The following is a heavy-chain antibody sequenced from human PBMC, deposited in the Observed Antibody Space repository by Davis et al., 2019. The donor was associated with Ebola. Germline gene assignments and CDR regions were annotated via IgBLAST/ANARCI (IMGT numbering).Heavy chain of an antibody. Sequence: GESPNTPCAASGFTSNNYALPCVRQAPRTGLEWVPGLGVRGDITYYADSVKGRFTVSRDNSMNTLYLQMNSLRAEDTASYYCAKLRLESYDFWGAYIDVWGKGTTVAVSS. J-gene: IGHJ6*03. CDR3: AKLRLESYDFWGAYIDV. CDR1: GFTSNNYA. CDR2: LGVRGDIT. V-gene: IGHV3-23*01. D-gene: IGHD3-3*01.